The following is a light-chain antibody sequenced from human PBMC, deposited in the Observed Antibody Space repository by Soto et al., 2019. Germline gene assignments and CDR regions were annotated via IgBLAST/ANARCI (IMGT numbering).Light chain of an antibody. CDR2: GAS. CDR3: QQYGSSLTWT. J-gene: IGKJ1*01. V-gene: IGKV3-20*01. Sequence: EIVLTQSPSTLSLSPGERATLSCRASQSINRHLAWYRQKPGQAPRLLIYGASSRATGIPDRFSGSGSGTDFTLTISRLEPEDFAVYYCQQYGSSLTWTFGQGTKVDIK. CDR1: QSINRH.